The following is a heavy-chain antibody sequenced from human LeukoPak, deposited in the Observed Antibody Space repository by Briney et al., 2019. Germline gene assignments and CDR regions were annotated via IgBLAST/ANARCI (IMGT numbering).Heavy chain of an antibody. CDR2: IYYSGST. CDR1: GGSISSYY. D-gene: IGHD2-2*01. CDR3: ARAGRYCSSTSCYYAAFDI. Sequence: SETLSLTCTVSGGSISSYYWSWIRQPPGKGLEWIGYIYYSGSTNYNPSLKSRVTISVDTSKNQFSLKLSSVTAAATAVYYCARAGRYCSSTSCYYAAFDIWGQGTMVTVSS. V-gene: IGHV4-59*01. J-gene: IGHJ3*02.